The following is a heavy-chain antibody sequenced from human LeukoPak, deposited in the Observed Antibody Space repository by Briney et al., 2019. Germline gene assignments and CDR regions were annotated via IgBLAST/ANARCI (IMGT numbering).Heavy chain of an antibody. CDR1: GGSISSYY. Sequence: PSETLSLTCTVSGGSISSYYWSWIRQPPGKGLEWIGYIYYSGSTCYNPSLKSRVTISVDTSKNQFSLKLSSVTAADTAVYYCARGVPRGYSYGVDYWGQGTLVTVSS. CDR2: IYYSGST. V-gene: IGHV4-59*12. CDR3: ARGVPRGYSYGVDY. J-gene: IGHJ4*02. D-gene: IGHD5-18*01.